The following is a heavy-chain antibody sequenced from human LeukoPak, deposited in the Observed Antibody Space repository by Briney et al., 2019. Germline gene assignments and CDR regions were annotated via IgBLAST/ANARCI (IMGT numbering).Heavy chain of an antibody. Sequence: GGSLRLSCAASGFTFSSYGMHWVRQAPGKGLEWVAVIWYDGSNKYYADSVKGRFTISRDNSKNTLYLQMNSPRAEDTAVYYCARDGKTTNYYYYGMDVWGQGTTVTVSS. D-gene: IGHD1-1*01. CDR3: ARDGKTTNYYYYGMDV. CDR2: IWYDGSNK. V-gene: IGHV3-33*01. J-gene: IGHJ6*02. CDR1: GFTFSSYG.